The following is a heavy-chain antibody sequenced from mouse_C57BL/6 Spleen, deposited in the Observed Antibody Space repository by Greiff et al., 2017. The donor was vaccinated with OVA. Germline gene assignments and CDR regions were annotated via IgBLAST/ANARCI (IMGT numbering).Heavy chain of an antibody. CDR2: IYPSDSET. Sequence: QVQLQQPGAELVRPGSSVKLSCKASGYTFTSYWMDWVKQRPGQGLEWIGNIYPSDSETHYNQKFKDKATLTVDKSSSTAYMQLSSLTSEDSAVYYCAREGSTTVAHYYAMDYWGQGTSVTVSS. D-gene: IGHD1-1*01. CDR3: AREGSTTVAHYYAMDY. V-gene: IGHV1-61*01. J-gene: IGHJ4*01. CDR1: GYTFTSYW.